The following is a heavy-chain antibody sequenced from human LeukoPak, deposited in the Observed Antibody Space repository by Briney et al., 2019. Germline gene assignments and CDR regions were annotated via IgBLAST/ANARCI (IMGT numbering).Heavy chain of an antibody. J-gene: IGHJ4*02. CDR1: GFTFSSFA. CDR3: AKEGIAATGTY. Sequence: GGSLRLSCAASGFTFSSFAMNWLRQAPGKGLERVSTISGSGGSTYYADSVKGRFTISRDNSKNTLYLQMNSLRAEDRAVYFCAKEGIAATGTYWGQGTMVTVSS. D-gene: IGHD6-13*01. CDR2: ISGSGGST. V-gene: IGHV3-23*01.